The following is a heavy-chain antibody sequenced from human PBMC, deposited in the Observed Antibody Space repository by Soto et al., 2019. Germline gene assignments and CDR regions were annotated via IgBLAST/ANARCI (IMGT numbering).Heavy chain of an antibody. CDR2: INAGNGNT. D-gene: IGHD3-10*01. V-gene: IGHV1-3*01. CDR1: GYTFTSYA. CDR3: AREGSSYYYYGMDV. Sequence: GASVKVFCKASGYTFTSYAMHWVRQAPGQRLEWMGWINAGNGNTKYSQKFQGRVTITRDTSASTAYMELSSLRSEDTAVYYCAREGSSYYYYGMDVWGQGTTVTVSS. J-gene: IGHJ6*02.